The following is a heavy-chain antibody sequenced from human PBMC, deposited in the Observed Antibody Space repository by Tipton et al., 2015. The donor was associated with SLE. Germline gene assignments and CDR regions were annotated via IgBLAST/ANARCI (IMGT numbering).Heavy chain of an antibody. CDR2: IYYSGST. CDR3: ARDRGTDYYYYYMDV. V-gene: IGHV4-59*12. CDR1: GGSISDYY. Sequence: TLSLTYTVSGGSISDYYWTWIRQPPGKGLEWIGYIYYSGSTNYNPSLKSRVTISVDTSKNQFSLKLSSVTAADTAVYYCARDRGTDYYYYYMDVWGKGTTVTVSS. D-gene: IGHD2-8*02. J-gene: IGHJ6*03.